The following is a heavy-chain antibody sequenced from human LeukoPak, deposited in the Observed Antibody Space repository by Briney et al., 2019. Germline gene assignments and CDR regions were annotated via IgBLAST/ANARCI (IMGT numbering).Heavy chain of an antibody. Sequence: ASVKVSCKVSGYTLTELSMHWVRQAPGKGLEWMGGFDPEDGETIYAQKFQGRVTMTEDTSTDTAYMELSSLRSEDTAVYYCATVDTVTKGHAFDIWGQGTMVTVSS. V-gene: IGHV1-24*01. CDR1: GYTLTELS. D-gene: IGHD4-17*01. CDR2: FDPEDGET. J-gene: IGHJ3*02. CDR3: ATVDTVTKGHAFDI.